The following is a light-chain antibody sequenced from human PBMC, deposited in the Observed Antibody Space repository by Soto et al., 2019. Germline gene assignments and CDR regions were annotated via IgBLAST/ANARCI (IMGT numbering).Light chain of an antibody. V-gene: IGKV3-15*01. CDR3: QHYNSYSEA. CDR1: QTINNN. Sequence: VMTQAPATLSVSPGERATLSCRASQTINNNVAWYQLKDGQVPRLLIYGASTRAADVPSRFSGSGSGTDCTLTISSLQPDDFATYYCQHYNSYSEALGQGTKVDIK. CDR2: GAS. J-gene: IGKJ1*01.